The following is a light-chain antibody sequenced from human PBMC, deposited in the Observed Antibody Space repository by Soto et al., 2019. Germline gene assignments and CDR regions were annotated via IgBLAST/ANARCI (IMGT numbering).Light chain of an antibody. CDR1: QGIGND. CDR3: LQDYNSPWT. CDR2: AAP. J-gene: IGKJ1*01. V-gene: IGKV1-6*01. Sequence: AIQMTQSPSSLSASVGDRVTITCRASQGIGNDLGWYQEKPGKAPNLLIYAAPNQQSGVPSRFSGSGSGTDFTLTISSLQPEDFATYYCLQDYNSPWTFGQGTKVEIK.